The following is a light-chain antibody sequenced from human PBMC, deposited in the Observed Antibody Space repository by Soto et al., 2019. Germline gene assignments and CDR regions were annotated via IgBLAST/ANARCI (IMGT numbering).Light chain of an antibody. J-gene: IGKJ5*01. Sequence: EIALTQSPGTLSFSAGERATLSCRASQTVTRNYLSWHQQKPGQTPRLLVYGASSRATGIPDRFSGSGSGTDFTLTISRLEPEDFAVYYCQQHGSSPIPFGQGTRLEIK. V-gene: IGKV3-20*01. CDR2: GAS. CDR1: QTVTRNY. CDR3: QQHGSSPIP.